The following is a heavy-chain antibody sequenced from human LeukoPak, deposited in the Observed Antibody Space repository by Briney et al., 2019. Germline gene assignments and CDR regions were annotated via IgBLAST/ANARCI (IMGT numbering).Heavy chain of an antibody. J-gene: IGHJ3*02. Sequence: KSSETLSLTCTVSGGSISSSSYYWGWIRQPPGEGLEWIGSIYYSGSTYYNPSLKSRVTISVDTSKNQFSLKLSSVTAADTAVYYCARQGGYSYGLDAFDIWGQGTMVTVSS. CDR1: GGSISSSSYY. D-gene: IGHD5-18*01. CDR2: IYYSGST. CDR3: ARQGGYSYGLDAFDI. V-gene: IGHV4-39*01.